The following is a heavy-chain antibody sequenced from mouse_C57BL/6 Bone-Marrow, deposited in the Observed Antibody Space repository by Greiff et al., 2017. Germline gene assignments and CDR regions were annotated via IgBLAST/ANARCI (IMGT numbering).Heavy chain of an antibody. J-gene: IGHJ2*01. D-gene: IGHD1-1*01. CDR2: IYPGDGDT. CDR1: GYAFSSYW. CDR3: ASFYYYGFDY. Sequence: VQLQQSGAELVKPGASVKISCKASGYAFSSYWMNWVKPRPGKGLEWIGQIYPGDGDTNYNGKFKGKATLTADKSSSTAYMQLSSLTSEDSAVYFCASFYYYGFDYWGQGTTLTVSS. V-gene: IGHV1-80*01.